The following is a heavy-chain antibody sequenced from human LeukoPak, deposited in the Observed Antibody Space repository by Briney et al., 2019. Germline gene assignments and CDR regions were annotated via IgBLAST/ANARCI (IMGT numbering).Heavy chain of an antibody. CDR1: GFTFSSYS. V-gene: IGHV3-21*01. J-gene: IGHJ6*03. CDR3: ARKTEGYCRGRSCYSYYYYMDV. D-gene: IGHD2-15*01. Sequence: PGGSLRLSCAASGFTFSSYSMNWVRQAPGKGLEWVSSISSSSSYIYYADSVKGRFTISRDNAKNSLYLQMNSLRAEDTAVYYCARKTEGYCRGRSCYSYYYYMDVWGKGTTVTVSS. CDR2: ISSSSSYI.